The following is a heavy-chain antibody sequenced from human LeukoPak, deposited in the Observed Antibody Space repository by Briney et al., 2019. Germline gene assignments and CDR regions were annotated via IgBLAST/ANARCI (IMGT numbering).Heavy chain of an antibody. CDR1: GYTFTSYY. J-gene: IGHJ3*02. Sequence: ASVKVSCKASGYTFTSYYMHWVRQAPGQGLEWMGIINPSGGSTSYAQKFQGRVTMTRDMSTSTVYMELSSLRSEDTAVYYCARIGDFGDYFGAFDIWGQGTMVIVSS. CDR3: ARIGDFGDYFGAFDI. V-gene: IGHV1-46*01. D-gene: IGHD4-17*01. CDR2: INPSGGST.